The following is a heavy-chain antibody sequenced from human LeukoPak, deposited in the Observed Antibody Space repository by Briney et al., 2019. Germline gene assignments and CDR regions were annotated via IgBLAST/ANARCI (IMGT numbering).Heavy chain of an antibody. CDR3: ARGLMGTTGEQNWFDP. Sequence: SETLSLTCTVSGGSIITYYWSWIRQPAGKGLEWIGRIYASGSANYNPSLKSRVTISLDRSKNQFSLNLTSMTAAGTAVYYCARGLMGTTGEQNWFDPWGQGTLVTVSS. CDR1: GGSIITYY. CDR2: IYASGSA. D-gene: IGHD1-7*01. J-gene: IGHJ5*02. V-gene: IGHV4-4*07.